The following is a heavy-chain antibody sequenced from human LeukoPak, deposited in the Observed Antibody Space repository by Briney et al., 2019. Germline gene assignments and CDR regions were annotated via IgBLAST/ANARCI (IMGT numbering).Heavy chain of an antibody. CDR2: INGDGITT. CDR3: ARAGVGFDY. V-gene: IGHV3-74*01. CDR1: GFTFSAYW. D-gene: IGHD1-26*01. Sequence: PGGSLRLSCAASGFTFSAYWMHWVRQSPGRGLVWVARINGDGITTSYADSVKGRFTISRDNAKNTLYLQMNSLRAEDTAVFYCARAGVGFDYWGQGTLVTVSS. J-gene: IGHJ4*02.